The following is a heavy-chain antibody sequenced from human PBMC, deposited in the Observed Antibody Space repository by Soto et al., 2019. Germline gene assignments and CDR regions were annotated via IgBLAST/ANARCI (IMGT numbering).Heavy chain of an antibody. CDR1: GFTFSTYA. Sequence: GGSLRLSCEASGFTFSTYAMAWVRQAPGKGLEWVSSISDAGGRTYSADSVKGRFTVSRDNSKNTLYLHMNSLTTEDTAVYYCAKYGIQHGDYDWFDPWGQGTLVTVSS. V-gene: IGHV3-23*01. D-gene: IGHD4-17*01. J-gene: IGHJ5*02. CDR3: AKYGIQHGDYDWFDP. CDR2: ISDAGGRT.